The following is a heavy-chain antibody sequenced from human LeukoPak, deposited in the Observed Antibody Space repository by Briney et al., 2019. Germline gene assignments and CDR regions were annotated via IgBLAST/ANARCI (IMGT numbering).Heavy chain of an antibody. V-gene: IGHV4-59*08. CDR2: IYYSGST. CDR3: ARSPQWLGPRYYGMDV. J-gene: IGHJ6*02. CDR1: GDSISSYY. Sequence: SETLSLTCTVSGDSISSYYWSWLRQPPGKGLEWLGYIYYSGSTNYNPSLKSRVTISVDTSKNQFSRKLSSVTAAHTAVYYCARSPQWLGPRYYGMDVWGQGTTVTVSS. D-gene: IGHD6-19*01.